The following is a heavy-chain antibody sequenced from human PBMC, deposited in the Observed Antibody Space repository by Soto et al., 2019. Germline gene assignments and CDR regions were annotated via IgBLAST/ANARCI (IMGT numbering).Heavy chain of an antibody. D-gene: IGHD3-22*01. Sequence: QVHLVQSGAEVKKPGASVNVSCKTSGYTFTRNGISWVRQAPGQGLAWMGWISPKSGSIKYAQKFQGRVTMTTGTSTSTCYLELRSLRSDETAVYYCVKDRDSNSWPTRGVWCPGTTVTVSS. J-gene: IGHJ6*02. CDR3: VKDRDSNSWPTRGV. V-gene: IGHV1-18*01. CDR1: GYTFTRNG. CDR2: ISPKSGSI.